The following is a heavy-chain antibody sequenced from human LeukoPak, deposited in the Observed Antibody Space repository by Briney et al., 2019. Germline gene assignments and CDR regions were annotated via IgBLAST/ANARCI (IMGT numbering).Heavy chain of an antibody. J-gene: IGHJ4*02. Sequence: SETLSLTCAVSGGSISSSNWWSWVRQPPGKGLEWIGEIDHSESTNYNPSLKSRVTISVDTSKNQFSLKLRSVTAADTAVYYCARREGSGFGASRVIDYWGQGSLVTVSS. CDR1: GGSISSSNW. CDR3: ARREGSGFGASRVIDY. D-gene: IGHD3-3*01. CDR2: IDHSEST. V-gene: IGHV4-4*02.